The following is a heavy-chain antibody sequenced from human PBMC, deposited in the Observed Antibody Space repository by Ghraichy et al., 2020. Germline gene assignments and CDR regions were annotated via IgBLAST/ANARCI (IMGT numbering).Heavy chain of an antibody. CDR1: GYTFTSYG. CDR3: ARCWRRIAVAGREPCSY. Sequence: ASVKVSCKASGYTFTSYGISWVRQAPGQGLECMGWISAYNGNTNYAQKLQGRVTMTTDTSTSTAYMELRSLRSDDTAVYYCARCWRRIAVAGREPCSYWGQGTLVTVSS. J-gene: IGHJ4*02. CDR2: ISAYNGNT. D-gene: IGHD6-19*01. V-gene: IGHV1-18*01.